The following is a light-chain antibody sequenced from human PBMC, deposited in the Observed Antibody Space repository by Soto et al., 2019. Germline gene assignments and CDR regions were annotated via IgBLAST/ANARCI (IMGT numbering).Light chain of an antibody. CDR3: QQYYSTPRLT. V-gene: IGKV4-1*01. J-gene: IGKJ4*01. CDR1: QSVLYSSNNKNY. Sequence: ILLTQSPAFLAVFLGARPTIHCKSGQSVLYSSNNKNYLAWYQQKPGQPPKLLIYGTSTRESGVPERFSGGGSWTDFSLTISSLQAEDVAVYYCQQYYSTPRLTFGGGTKVDI. CDR2: GTS.